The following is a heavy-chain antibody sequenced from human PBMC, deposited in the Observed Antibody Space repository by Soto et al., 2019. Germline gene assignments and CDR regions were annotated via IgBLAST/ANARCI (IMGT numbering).Heavy chain of an antibody. CDR2: IYYSGET. J-gene: IGHJ6*02. Sequence: QVQLQESGPGLVKPSETLSLTCTVSGDSISRYYWSWIRLSPGKGLEWIGYIYYSGETNYNPSVKSSVTISVDRTKNQFSLKLSSVTAADTAVYYCARDQGGEFLKGSGMDVWGQGTTVTVSS. D-gene: IGHD3-10*01. V-gene: IGHV4-59*01. CDR1: GDSISRYY. CDR3: ARDQGGEFLKGSGMDV.